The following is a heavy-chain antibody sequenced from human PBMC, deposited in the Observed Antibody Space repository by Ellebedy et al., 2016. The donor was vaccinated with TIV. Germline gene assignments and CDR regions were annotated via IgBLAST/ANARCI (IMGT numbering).Heavy chain of an antibody. V-gene: IGHV3-21*01. J-gene: IGHJ6*02. CDR1: GFTFSYYS. D-gene: IGHD6-6*01. CDR2: FSSGSSDT. CDR3: VRDAEYYGMDV. Sequence: GESLKISCAASGFTFSYYSMNWVRQAPGKGLEWVSSFSSGSSDTFYANSVKGRFTISRDNAKNSLYLQMNSLRAENTAVYYCVRDAEYYGMDVWGQGTTVTVSS.